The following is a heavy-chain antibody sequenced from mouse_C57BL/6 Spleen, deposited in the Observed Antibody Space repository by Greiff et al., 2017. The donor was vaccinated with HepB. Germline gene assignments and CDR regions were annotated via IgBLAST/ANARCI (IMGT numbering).Heavy chain of an antibody. V-gene: IGHV1-69*01. CDR1: GYTFTSYW. Sequence: VQLQQPGAELVIPGASVKLSCKASGYTFTSYWMHWVKQRPGQGLEWIGEIDPSDSYTNYNQKFKGKSTLTVDKSSSTAYMQLSSLTSEDSAVYYCASQSHYYGSSPGYFDVWGTGTTVTVSS. CDR3: ASQSHYYGSSPGYFDV. D-gene: IGHD1-1*01. CDR2: IDPSDSYT. J-gene: IGHJ1*03.